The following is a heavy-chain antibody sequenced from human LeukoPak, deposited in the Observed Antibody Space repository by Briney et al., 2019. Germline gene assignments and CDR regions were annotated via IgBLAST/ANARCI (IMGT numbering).Heavy chain of an antibody. Sequence: SQTLSLTCTVSGGSISSYYWSWIRQPPGKGLEWIGYIYYSGSTNYNPSLKSRVTISVDTSKNQFSLKLSSVTAADTAVYYCARGLEGRYLFMDVWGQGTTVTVSS. CDR2: IYYSGST. CDR1: GGSISSYY. J-gene: IGHJ6*02. D-gene: IGHD3-9*01. CDR3: ARGLEGRYLFMDV. V-gene: IGHV4-59*01.